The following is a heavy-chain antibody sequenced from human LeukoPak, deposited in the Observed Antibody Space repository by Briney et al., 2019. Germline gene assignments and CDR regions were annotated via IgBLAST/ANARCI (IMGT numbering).Heavy chain of an antibody. V-gene: IGHV3-23*01. Sequence: PGGSLRLSCAASGFTFSSYAMTWVRQAPGKGLEWVSAIGGRDGSTYYADSVKGRFTIPRDNSKNTLYVQMNSLRAEDTAVYYCAKGHYYGSGSLDYWGQGTLVTVSS. CDR3: AKGHYYGSGSLDY. CDR1: GFTFSSYA. D-gene: IGHD3-10*01. CDR2: IGGRDGST. J-gene: IGHJ4*02.